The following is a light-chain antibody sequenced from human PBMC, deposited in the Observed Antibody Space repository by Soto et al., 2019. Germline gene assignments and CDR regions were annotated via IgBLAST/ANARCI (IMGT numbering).Light chain of an antibody. Sequence: QLVLTQSPSASASLGASVKLTCTLSSGHSSYAIPWHQQQPEKGPRYLMKLNSDGSHSKGDGIPARFSGSSSAAERYLTISSPHSEDEADYYCQTWGTGSLFGGGTQLTVL. CDR3: QTWGTGSL. CDR2: LNSDGSH. CDR1: SGHSSYA. V-gene: IGLV4-69*01. J-gene: IGLJ2*01.